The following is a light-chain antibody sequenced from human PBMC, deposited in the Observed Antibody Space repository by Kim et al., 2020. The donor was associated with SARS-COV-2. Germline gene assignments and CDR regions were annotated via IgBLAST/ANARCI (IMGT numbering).Light chain of an antibody. Sequence: GEKVTLSCSGSSSNIGNNYVSWYQQVPGTSPKLLIFENNRRPSGIPDRFSGSKSGTSATLGITGLQTGDEADYYCETWDSSLSAVLFGGGTQLTVL. CDR1: SSNIGNNY. CDR3: ETWDSSLSAVL. CDR2: ENN. J-gene: IGLJ2*01. V-gene: IGLV1-51*01.